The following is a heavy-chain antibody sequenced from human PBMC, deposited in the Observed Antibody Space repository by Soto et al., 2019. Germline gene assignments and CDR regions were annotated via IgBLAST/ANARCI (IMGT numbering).Heavy chain of an antibody. Sequence: GGSMRLSCAASGFTFSSYGMHWVSKAPGKGLEWVAVISYDGSNKYYADSVKGRFTISRDNSKKTLYRQMNSLRAEDTAVYYCAKDLQWGLPPGYHGMDVWGQGTTVTVAS. CDR1: GFTFSSYG. CDR2: ISYDGSNK. D-gene: IGHD1-26*01. V-gene: IGHV3-30*18. CDR3: AKDLQWGLPPGYHGMDV. J-gene: IGHJ6*02.